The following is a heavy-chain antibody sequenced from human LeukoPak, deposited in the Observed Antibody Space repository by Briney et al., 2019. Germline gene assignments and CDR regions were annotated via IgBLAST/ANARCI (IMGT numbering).Heavy chain of an antibody. D-gene: IGHD3-10*01. CDR3: ARGFADGSGSYGY. CDR1: GYTFTIYD. CDR2: MNPNSGNT. V-gene: IGHV1-8*01. J-gene: IGHJ4*02. Sequence: GASVKVSCTASGYTFTIYDINWVRQAPGQGLEWMGWMNPNSGNTGYAQKFQGRVTMTRNTSISTAYMELSSLRSEDTAVYYCARGFADGSGSYGYWGQGTLVTVSS.